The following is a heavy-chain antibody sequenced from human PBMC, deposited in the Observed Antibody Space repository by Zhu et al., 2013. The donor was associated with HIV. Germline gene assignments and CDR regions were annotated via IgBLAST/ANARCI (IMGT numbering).Heavy chain of an antibody. CDR2: INSNSGDT. Sequence: QVQLVQSGAEVKKPGASVKVSCKASGYTFTGFYMHWVRQAPGQGLEWMGWINSNSGDTNYAQKFQGRVTMTRDTSISTAYMELSRLRSDDTAVYYCARDAPYEYAFDIWGQGTMVTVSS. CDR1: GYTFTGFY. V-gene: IGHV1-2*02. D-gene: IGHD5-12*01. CDR3: ARDAPYEYAFDI. J-gene: IGHJ3*02.